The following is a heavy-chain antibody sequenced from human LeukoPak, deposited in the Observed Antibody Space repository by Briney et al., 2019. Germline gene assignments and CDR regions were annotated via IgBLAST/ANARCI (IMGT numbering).Heavy chain of an antibody. D-gene: IGHD3-22*01. Sequence: GESLKISCEVSGHRFTNHWIGWVRQMPGKGLEWMGIINLGDSDTKYSPSFQGQVTISLDKSISTAYLQWRSLKASDTAMYYCARIGSDDSSGYYYDVWGQGTLVTVSS. CDR2: INLGDSDT. V-gene: IGHV5-51*01. CDR3: ARIGSDDSSGYYYDV. J-gene: IGHJ4*02. CDR1: GHRFTNHW.